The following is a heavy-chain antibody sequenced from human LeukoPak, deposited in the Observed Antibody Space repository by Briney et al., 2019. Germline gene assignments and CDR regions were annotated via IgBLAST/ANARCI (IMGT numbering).Heavy chain of an antibody. V-gene: IGHV4-28*01. CDR2: MYYIEST. D-gene: IGHD6-25*01. J-gene: IGHJ3*02. CDR1: GYSTSSSNW. Sequence: SDTLSLTCAVSGYSTSSSNWWGWIRQPPGKGLEWIAYMYYIESTYYNPSLKSRVTMSVDTSKNQFSLKLSSVTAVDTAVYYCARTGAARFAFDIWGHGTMVTVSS. CDR3: ARTGAARFAFDI.